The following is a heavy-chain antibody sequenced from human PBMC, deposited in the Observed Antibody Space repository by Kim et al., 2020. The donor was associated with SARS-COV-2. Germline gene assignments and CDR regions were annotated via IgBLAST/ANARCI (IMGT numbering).Heavy chain of an antibody. CDR2: ISGSGGST. CDR1: GFTFSSYA. CDR3: AKFGLRVVTSREPLRAFDI. V-gene: IGHV3-23*01. J-gene: IGHJ3*02. Sequence: GGSLRLSCAASGFTFSSYAMSWVRQAPGKGLEWVSAISGSGGSTYYADSVKGRFTISRDNSKNTLYLQMNSLRAEDSAVYYCAKFGLRVVTSREPLRAFDIWGQGTMVAVFS. D-gene: IGHD2-21*02.